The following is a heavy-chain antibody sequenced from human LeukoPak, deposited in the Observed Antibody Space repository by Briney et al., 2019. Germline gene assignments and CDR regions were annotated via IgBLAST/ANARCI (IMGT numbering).Heavy chain of an antibody. V-gene: IGHV3-11*06. J-gene: IGHJ4*02. D-gene: IGHD1-1*01. Sequence: GGSLRLSCAASGFTFSDYYMSWIRQAPGKGLEWVSSISGTSSYIYYADSVKGRFTISRDNAKNSLYLQMNRLRADDTAVYYCARELQLERLAFGKEGSAFDYWGQGTLVIVSS. CDR2: ISGTSSYI. CDR3: ARELQLERLAFGKEGSAFDY. CDR1: GFTFSDYY.